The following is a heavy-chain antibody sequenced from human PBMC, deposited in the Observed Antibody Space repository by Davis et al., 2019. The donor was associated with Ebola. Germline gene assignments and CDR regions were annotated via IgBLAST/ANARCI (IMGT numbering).Heavy chain of an antibody. Sequence: SVKVSCKAFGFTFSGSAVPWVRQARGQHLEWMGGIVVGSGNTNYAQKFRERLTMTRDLSTSTAYMELSSLRFRDTAVYYCAKAVAAAGMVDYYYYGMDVWGQGTTVTVSS. V-gene: IGHV1-58*01. CDR2: IVVGSGNT. CDR1: GFTFSGSA. J-gene: IGHJ6*02. CDR3: AKAVAAAGMVDYYYYGMDV. D-gene: IGHD6-13*01.